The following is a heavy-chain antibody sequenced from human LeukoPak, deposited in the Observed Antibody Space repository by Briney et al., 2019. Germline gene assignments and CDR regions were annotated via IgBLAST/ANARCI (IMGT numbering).Heavy chain of an antibody. CDR3: ASTVYSPWYSFDY. CDR2: ISSSSSNI. CDR1: EFSVGSNY. Sequence: NSGGSLRLTCAASEFSVGSNYMTWVRQAPGKGLEWVSSISSSSSNIYYADSVKGRFTISRDNAKNSLYLQMNSLRAEDTAVYYCASTVYSPWYSFDYWGQGTLVTVSS. D-gene: IGHD5-12*01. V-gene: IGHV3-21*01. J-gene: IGHJ4*02.